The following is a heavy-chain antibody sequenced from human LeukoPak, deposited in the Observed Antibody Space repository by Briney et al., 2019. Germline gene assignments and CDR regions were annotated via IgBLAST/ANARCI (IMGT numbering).Heavy chain of an antibody. Sequence: SETLSLTCTVSGGSISSGDYYWSWIRQPPGKGLEWIGYIYYSGSTYYNPSLKSRVTISVDTSKNQFSLKLSSVTAADTAVYYCARGLGTVVTSYFDSWGQGTLVTVSS. J-gene: IGHJ4*02. CDR2: IYYSGST. D-gene: IGHD4-23*01. V-gene: IGHV4-30-4*01. CDR1: GGSISSGDYY. CDR3: ARGLGTVVTSYFDS.